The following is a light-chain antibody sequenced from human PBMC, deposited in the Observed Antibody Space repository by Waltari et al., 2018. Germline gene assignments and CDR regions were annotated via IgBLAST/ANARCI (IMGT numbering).Light chain of an antibody. CDR1: QSLLHGSGNTL. CDR3: MQARQTPWT. CDR2: LIS. V-gene: IGKV2-28*01. Sequence: DIVMTQSPFSLSVTPVEPASIPCTSSQSLLHGSGNTLLDWYLQKPGQSQQLLINLISNRASGVADRFSGSGSGTDVTLKISRVEAEGVGVYFCMQARQTPWTFGQGTKVEIK. J-gene: IGKJ1*01.